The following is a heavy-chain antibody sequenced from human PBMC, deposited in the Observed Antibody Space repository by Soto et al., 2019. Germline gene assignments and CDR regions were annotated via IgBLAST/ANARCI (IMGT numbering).Heavy chain of an antibody. CDR2: ISGSGGST. D-gene: IGHD3-10*01. CDR1: GFTFSTYA. V-gene: IGHV3-23*01. CDR3: AKGAHTIGYYFDY. J-gene: IGHJ4*02. Sequence: GGSLRLSCAASGFTFSTYAMSWVRQAPGKGLEWVSGISGSGGSTYYADSVKGRFTISRDNAKNTLYLQMNSLRAEDTAVYYCAKGAHTIGYYFDYWGQGTLVTVSS.